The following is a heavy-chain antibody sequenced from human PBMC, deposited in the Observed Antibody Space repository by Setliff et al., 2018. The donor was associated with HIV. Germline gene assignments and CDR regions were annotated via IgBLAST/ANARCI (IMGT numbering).Heavy chain of an antibody. CDR2: IIPILGIA. J-gene: IGHJ6*02. CDR1: GGTFSSYA. CDR3: ARVAGGYYDTGGYSDYSYGMDV. Sequence: GASVKVSCKASGGTFSSYAISWVRQAPGQGLEWMGGIIPILGIANYAQKFQGRVTITADKSTSTAYMELSSLRSEDTAVYYCARVAGGYYDTGGYSDYSYGMDVWGQGTTVTVSS. D-gene: IGHD3-22*01. V-gene: IGHV1-69*10.